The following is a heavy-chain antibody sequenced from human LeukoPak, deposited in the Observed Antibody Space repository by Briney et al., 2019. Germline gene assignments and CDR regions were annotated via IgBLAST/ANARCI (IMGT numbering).Heavy chain of an antibody. J-gene: IGHJ1*01. CDR3: AREHRPTYFQH. V-gene: IGHV1-3*01. CDR1: GYTFTSYA. Sequence: GASVKVSCKASGYTFTSYAMHWVRQAPGQRLEWTGWINAGNGNTKYSQKFQGRVTITRDTSASTAYMELSSLRSEDTAVYYCAREHRPTYFQHWGQGTLVTVSS. CDR2: INAGNGNT.